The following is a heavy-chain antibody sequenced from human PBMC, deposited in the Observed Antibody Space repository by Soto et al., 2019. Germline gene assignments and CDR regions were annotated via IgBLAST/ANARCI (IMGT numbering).Heavy chain of an antibody. J-gene: IGHJ3*02. V-gene: IGHV4-39*01. D-gene: IGHD2-15*01. CDR2: IYYSGST. Sequence: QLQLQESGPGLVKPSETLSLTCTVSGGSISSSSYYWGWIRQPPGKGLEWIGSIYYSGSTYYNPSLKSRVTISVDTSKNQFSLKLSSVTAADTAVYYCVSPTVVVVAATDDAFDIWGQGTMVTVSS. CDR1: GGSISSSSYY. CDR3: VSPTVVVVAATDDAFDI.